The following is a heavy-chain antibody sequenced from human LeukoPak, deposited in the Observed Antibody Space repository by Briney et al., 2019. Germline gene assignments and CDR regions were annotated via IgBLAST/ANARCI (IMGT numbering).Heavy chain of an antibody. CDR3: ARSGPSAHSGYSFDY. CDR2: ISAYNGNT. D-gene: IGHD3-22*01. J-gene: IGHJ4*02. Sequence: VASVKVFCKASGYTFTSYGISWVRQAPGQGLEWMGWISAYNGNTNYAQKLQGRVTMTTDTSTSTAYMELRSLRSDDTAVYYCARSGPSAHSGYSFDYWGQGTLVTVSS. V-gene: IGHV1-18*01. CDR1: GYTFTSYG.